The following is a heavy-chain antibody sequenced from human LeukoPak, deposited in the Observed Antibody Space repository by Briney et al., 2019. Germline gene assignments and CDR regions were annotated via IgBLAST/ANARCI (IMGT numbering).Heavy chain of an antibody. CDR3: ASRKLGNDY. Sequence: SETLSLTCTISGVSGSDYYWSWIRQSPGKGLEWIGYIYHTGSTSYSPSLKSRVTISADTSQNQFSLKLSSVTAADTAVYYCASRKLGNDYWGQGTLVTVSS. J-gene: IGHJ4*02. CDR1: GVSGSDYY. V-gene: IGHV4-59*02. D-gene: IGHD7-27*01. CDR2: IYHTGST.